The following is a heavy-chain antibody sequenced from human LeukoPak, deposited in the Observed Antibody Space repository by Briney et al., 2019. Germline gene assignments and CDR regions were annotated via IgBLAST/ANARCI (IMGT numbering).Heavy chain of an antibody. D-gene: IGHD3-10*01. J-gene: IGHJ4*02. Sequence: SETLSLTCTVSGGSISSYHWSWIRQPPGKGLEWIGYIYYSGSTKYNPSLKSRVTISVDTSKNQFSLKLSSVTAADTAVYYCARESTMVRGVIDYWGQGTLVTVSS. CDR1: GGSISSYH. CDR3: ARESTMVRGVIDY. CDR2: IYYSGST. V-gene: IGHV4-59*01.